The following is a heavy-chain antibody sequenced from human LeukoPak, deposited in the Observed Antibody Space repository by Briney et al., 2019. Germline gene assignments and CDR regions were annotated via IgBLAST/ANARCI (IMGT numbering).Heavy chain of an antibody. CDR1: GFTFSAYA. CDR3: TRYSGRTDY. Sequence: GGSLRLSCTSSGFTFSAYAVSWFRLAPGKGLEWIAFIRSKTFGGTTEYAASVEGRLNISRDDSKSLAYLNMTSLKTENTAVYYCTRYSGRTDYWGEGTLVTVSS. V-gene: IGHV3-49*03. J-gene: IGHJ4*02. D-gene: IGHD5-18*01. CDR2: IRSKTFGGTT.